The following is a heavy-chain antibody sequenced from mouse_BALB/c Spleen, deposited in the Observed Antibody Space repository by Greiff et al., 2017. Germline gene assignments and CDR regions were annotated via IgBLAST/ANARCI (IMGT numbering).Heavy chain of an antibody. Sequence: DLVKPGASVKLSCKASGYTFTSYWINWIKQRPGQGLEWIGRIAPGSGSPYYNEMFKGKATLTVDTSSSTAYIQLSSLSSEDSAVYFGARDYYGSSHAFYAMDYWGQGTSVTVSS. CDR1: GYTFTSYW. J-gene: IGHJ4*01. V-gene: IGHV1S41*01. CDR2: IAPGSGSP. CDR3: ARDYYGSSHAFYAMDY. D-gene: IGHD1-1*01.